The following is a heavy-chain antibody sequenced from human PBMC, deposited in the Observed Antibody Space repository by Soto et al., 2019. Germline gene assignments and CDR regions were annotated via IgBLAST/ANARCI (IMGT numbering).Heavy chain of an antibody. V-gene: IGHV1-69*12. D-gene: IGHD2-15*01. Sequence: QVQLVQSGAEVKKPGSSVKVSCKASGGTFSSYAISWVRQAPGQGLEWMGGIIPIFGTANYAQKFQGRVTITADESTSTAYMELSSLRSEDTAVYYCARDDPQRALRVPYCSGGSCYFPYYGMDVWGQGTTVTVSS. CDR3: ARDDPQRALRVPYCSGGSCYFPYYGMDV. CDR2: IIPIFGTA. J-gene: IGHJ6*02. CDR1: GGTFSSYA.